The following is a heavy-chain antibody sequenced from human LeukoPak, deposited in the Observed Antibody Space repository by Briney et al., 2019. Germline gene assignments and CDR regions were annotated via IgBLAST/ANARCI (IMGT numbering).Heavy chain of an antibody. D-gene: IGHD3-10*01. CDR3: ATGGGPGWFGELFRGYFFDY. J-gene: IGHJ4*02. Sequence: GGSLRLSCAASGFTFRSYEMNWVRQAPGKGLEWVSYISRSSSTIYYSDSLKGRFTISRDNAKNSLYLQMNSLRAEDTAVYYCATGGGPGWFGELFRGYFFDYWGQGTLVTVSS. CDR1: GFTFRSYE. V-gene: IGHV3-48*03. CDR2: ISRSSSTI.